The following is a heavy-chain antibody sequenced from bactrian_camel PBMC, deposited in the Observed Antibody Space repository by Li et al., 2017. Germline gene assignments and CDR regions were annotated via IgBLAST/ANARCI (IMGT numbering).Heavy chain of an antibody. Sequence: VQLVESGGGLVQPGGSLRLSCVASGFTYSRTCMGWYRQGPGKEDALVSAISSDGSTSYSASVRGRFTISRDNAKNTVYLQMSSLKSEDTAPYYCAIRDLLTTAGYSSWGQGTQVTVS. V-gene: IGHV3S55*01. CDR3: AIRDLLTTAGYSS. CDR1: GFTYSRTC. CDR2: ISSDGST. J-gene: IGHJ6*01. D-gene: IGHD3*01.